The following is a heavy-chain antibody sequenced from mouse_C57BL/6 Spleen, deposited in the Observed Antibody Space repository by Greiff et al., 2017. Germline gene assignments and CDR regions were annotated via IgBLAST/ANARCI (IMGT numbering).Heavy chain of an antibody. Sequence: VKLMESGAELARPGASVKLSCKASGYTFTSYGISWVKQRTGQGLEWIGEIYPRSGNTYYNEKFKGKATLTADKSSSTAYMELRSLTSEDSAVYFCARSCVYYDYAVWFAYWGQGTLVTVSA. CDR1: GYTFTSYG. V-gene: IGHV1-81*01. D-gene: IGHD2-4*01. J-gene: IGHJ3*01. CDR3: ARSCVYYDYAVWFAY. CDR2: IYPRSGNT.